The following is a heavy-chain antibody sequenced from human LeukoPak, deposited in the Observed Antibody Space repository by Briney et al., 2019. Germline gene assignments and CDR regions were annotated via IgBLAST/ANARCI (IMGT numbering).Heavy chain of an antibody. CDR2: ISGSGGST. CDR1: GFTFSSYA. Sequence: GGSLRLSCAASGFTFSSYAMSWVRQAPGKGLEWVSAISGSGGSTYYADSVKGRFTISRDNSKNTLYLQMNSLRAEDTAVYYCAKNVLLWFGEFTAPVDYWGQGTLVTVSS. V-gene: IGHV3-23*01. J-gene: IGHJ4*02. D-gene: IGHD3-10*01. CDR3: AKNVLLWFGEFTAPVDY.